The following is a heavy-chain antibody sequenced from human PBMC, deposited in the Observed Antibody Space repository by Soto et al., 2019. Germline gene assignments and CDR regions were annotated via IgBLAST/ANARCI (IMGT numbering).Heavy chain of an antibody. CDR1: GYTFTSYD. CDR2: MNPNSGNT. J-gene: IGHJ4*02. CDR3: ARGYCTNGVCIDGY. V-gene: IGHV1-8*01. D-gene: IGHD2-8*01. Sequence: GASVKVSCKASGYTFTSYDINWVRQATGQGLEWMGWMNPNSGNTGYAQKFQGRVTMTRNTSISTAYMELSSLRSEDTAVYYCARGYCTNGVCIDGYWGQGTLVTVSS.